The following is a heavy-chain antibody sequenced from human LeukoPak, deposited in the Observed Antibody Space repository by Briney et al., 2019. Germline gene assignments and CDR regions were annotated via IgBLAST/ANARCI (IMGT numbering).Heavy chain of an antibody. J-gene: IGHJ4*02. CDR3: TRVGYIDEGIDY. D-gene: IGHD5-24*01. Sequence: PGGSLRLSCAASVFTFDDYCMTWVRQAPGKGLEWVANIKQDGSKKSYVDSVKGRFTISRDNAKNSLYLQMNSLRAEDTAIYYCTRVGYIDEGIDYWGQGTLVTVSS. V-gene: IGHV3-7*04. CDR2: IKQDGSKK. CDR1: VFTFDDYC.